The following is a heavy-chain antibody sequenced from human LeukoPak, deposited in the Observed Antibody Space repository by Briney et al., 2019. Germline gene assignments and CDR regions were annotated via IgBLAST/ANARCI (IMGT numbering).Heavy chain of an antibody. V-gene: IGHV3-23*01. CDR2: ISGSGGAT. J-gene: IGHJ4*02. Sequence: GGSLRLSCAASGFTFSSSAMNSVRQAPGRGLEWVSTISGSGGATYYADSVKGRFTISSDNSKNTLYLQMNSLRAEDTAVYYCAKDRPIFKDWGQGTQVTVSS. CDR1: GFTFSSSA. CDR3: AKDRPIFKD.